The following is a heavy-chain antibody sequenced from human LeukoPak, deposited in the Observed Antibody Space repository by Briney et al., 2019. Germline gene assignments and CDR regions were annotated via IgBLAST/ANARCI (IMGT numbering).Heavy chain of an antibody. Sequence: GGSLRLSCAASGFTFSTYGMTWVRQAPGKGLEWVSTFTGRGGSTFYADSVKGRFTISRDISKNTLYLQMHSLRAEDTAVYYCAKGDQPLLYGGAFDYWGQGTLVTVSS. J-gene: IGHJ4*02. CDR3: AKGDQPLLYGGAFDY. V-gene: IGHV3-23*01. CDR2: FTGRGGST. CDR1: GFTFSTYG. D-gene: IGHD2-2*02.